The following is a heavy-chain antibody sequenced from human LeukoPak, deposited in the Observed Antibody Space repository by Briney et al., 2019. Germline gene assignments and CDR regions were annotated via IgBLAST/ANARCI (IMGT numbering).Heavy chain of an antibody. CDR1: GFTFSSYG. CDR2: ISYEGSKK. V-gene: IGHV3-30*18. J-gene: IGHJ4*02. D-gene: IGHD3-9*01. CDR3: AKGRYFDWFTFDY. Sequence: TGGSLSLSCAASGFTFSSYGMHWVRQAPAKGLGRVAGISYEGSKKYYADSVKGRFTISRDNSKSTLYLQMNSLRAADKALYYCAKGRYFDWFTFDYWGQGTLVTVSS.